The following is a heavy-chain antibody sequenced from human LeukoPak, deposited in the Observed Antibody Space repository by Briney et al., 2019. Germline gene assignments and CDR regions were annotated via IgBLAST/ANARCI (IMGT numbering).Heavy chain of an antibody. CDR1: VGSMSSYY. D-gene: IGHD5-18*01. Sequence: SETLSLTCTVSVGSMSSYYWSWIRQPPGKGREWVGYIYYSGTTNYNPSLKSRVTISVDTSKNQFSLKLNSVTAADTAVYYCARHGYSYGLFNYWGQGTLVTVSS. CDR3: ARHGYSYGLFNY. V-gene: IGHV4-59*08. J-gene: IGHJ4*02. CDR2: IYYSGTT.